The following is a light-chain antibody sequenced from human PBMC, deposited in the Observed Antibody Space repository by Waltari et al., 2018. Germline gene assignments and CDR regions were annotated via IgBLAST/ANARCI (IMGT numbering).Light chain of an antibody. CDR3: CSYAGGSPRWV. J-gene: IGLJ3*02. V-gene: IGLV2-23*01. CDR2: EDN. Sequence: QSALTQPASVSGSPGQSITISCTESSSDVGSHNFVSWYQQHPGKAPKVMIYEDNKRPAGLSNRFSASKSGNTASLTISGLQADDEADYYCCSYAGGSPRWVFGGGTKLTVL. CDR1: SSDVGSHNF.